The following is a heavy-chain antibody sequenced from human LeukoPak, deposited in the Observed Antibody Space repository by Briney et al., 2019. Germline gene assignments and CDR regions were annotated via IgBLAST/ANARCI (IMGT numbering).Heavy chain of an antibody. CDR3: ARTYDNYVDF. Sequence: PSQTLSLTCTVSGGSISSGSYYWNWVRQQPGKGLEWIGYIYYTGNTYYNPSLRSRLSISVDTSKKQFFLKVNSVTAADTTVYYCARTYDNYVDFWGQGTLVTVSS. V-gene: IGHV4-31*03. J-gene: IGHJ4*02. D-gene: IGHD3-9*01. CDR2: IYYTGNT. CDR1: GGSISSGSYY.